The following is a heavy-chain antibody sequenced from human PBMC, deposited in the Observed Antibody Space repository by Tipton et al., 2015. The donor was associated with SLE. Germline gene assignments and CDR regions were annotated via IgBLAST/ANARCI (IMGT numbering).Heavy chain of an antibody. J-gene: IGHJ4*02. CDR2: IYTSGSA. V-gene: IGHV4-4*07. Sequence: TLSLTCTVSNGSINYYHWSWIRQPAGKGLEWIGRIYTSGSANYNPSLKSRVTMSVDTSKNQFSLKLSSVTAADTAVYYCARDRQAAGYYFDYWGQGTLVTVSS. D-gene: IGHD6-13*01. CDR3: ARDRQAAGYYFDY. CDR1: NGSINYYH.